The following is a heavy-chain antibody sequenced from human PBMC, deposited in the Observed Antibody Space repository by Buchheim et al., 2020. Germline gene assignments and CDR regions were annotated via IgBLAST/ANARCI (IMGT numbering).Heavy chain of an antibody. J-gene: IGHJ3*02. V-gene: IGHV3-30*18. CDR3: AKDGGQQLADAFDI. D-gene: IGHD6-13*01. Sequence: QVQLVESGGGVVQPGRSLRLSCAASGFTFSSYGMHWVRQAPGKGLEWVAVISYDGSNKYYADSVQGRFTISRDNSKNKLYLQMNSLRAEDTAVYYCAKDGGQQLADAFDIWGQGT. CDR1: GFTFSSYG. CDR2: ISYDGSNK.